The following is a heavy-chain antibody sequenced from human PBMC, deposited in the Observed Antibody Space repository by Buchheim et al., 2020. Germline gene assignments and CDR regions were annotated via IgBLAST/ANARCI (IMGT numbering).Heavy chain of an antibody. CDR3: ASAVTTLSAEYFQH. J-gene: IGHJ1*01. V-gene: IGHV3-74*01. CDR1: GFTFSNYW. D-gene: IGHD4-17*01. Sequence: EVQLVESGGGLVQPGGALRLSCAASGFTFSNYWMYWVRQAPGKGLVWVSRISSDGSATSYADSVKGRFTISRDNAKNTMYLQMKSLRAEDTAVYHCASAVTTLSAEYFQHWGQGTL. CDR2: ISSDGSAT.